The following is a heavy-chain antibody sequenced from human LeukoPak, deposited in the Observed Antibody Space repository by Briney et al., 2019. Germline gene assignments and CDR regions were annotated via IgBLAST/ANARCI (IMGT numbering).Heavy chain of an antibody. CDR2: SSHSDATI. CDR3: ARGFYNYDY. CDR1: GLTFSNDY. J-gene: IGHJ4*02. V-gene: IGHV3-11*04. Sequence: PVGSLRLSCAASGLTFSNDYMTWIPQAPVKVLECISYSSHSDATIYYADAVKGRFTISRDHAKHSLYLQMTSLRAEDPAVYFCARGFYNYDYWGQGALVSVSS. D-gene: IGHD5-24*01.